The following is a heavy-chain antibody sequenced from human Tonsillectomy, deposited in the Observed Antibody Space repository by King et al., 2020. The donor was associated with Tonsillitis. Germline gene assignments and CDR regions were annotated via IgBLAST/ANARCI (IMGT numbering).Heavy chain of an antibody. V-gene: IGHV3-23*04. Sequence: VQLVESGGGLVQPGGSLKVSCAASGFTFSSYGMSWVRQAPGMGLEWVSAISGNSATTFYADSVTGRFTISRDNSMNTLYLQMNSPRAEDTAVYYCAKYRPAAGAGTREYDYWGQGTLVTVSS. CDR2: ISGNSATT. J-gene: IGHJ4*02. CDR1: GFTFSSYG. CDR3: AKYRPAAGAGTREYDY. D-gene: IGHD6-13*01.